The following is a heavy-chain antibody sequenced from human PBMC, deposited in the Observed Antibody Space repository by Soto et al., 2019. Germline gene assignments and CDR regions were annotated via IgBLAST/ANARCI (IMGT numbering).Heavy chain of an antibody. CDR2: ILASGDV. CDR1: GFTLRDSA. V-gene: IGHV3-9*01. J-gene: IGHJ6*02. CDR3: VRDTSSGGADV. D-gene: IGHD6-6*01. Sequence: EEELVESGGGLVQTGRSLRLSCATSGFTLRDSAMHWVRQVPGGGLEWVSGILASGDVGYVDSVRGRFSMSRAVATSTLHLQMNSLKTDDTALYYRVRDTSSGGADVWGQGPRVTVSS.